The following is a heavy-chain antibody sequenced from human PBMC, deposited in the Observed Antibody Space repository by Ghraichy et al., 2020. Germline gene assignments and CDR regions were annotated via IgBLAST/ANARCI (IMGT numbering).Heavy chain of an antibody. J-gene: IGHJ4*02. V-gene: IGHV3-23*01. Sequence: GGSLRLSCAASGFTFSNYAMTWVRQAPGKGLEWVAVIVGNGGITYYADSVKGRFAISRDNSKNTLFLQMNSLRVDDTAVYYCAKTSGYFDYWGQGTLLTVSS. CDR1: GFTFSNYA. CDR2: IVGNGGIT. CDR3: AKTSGYFDY. D-gene: IGHD3-10*01.